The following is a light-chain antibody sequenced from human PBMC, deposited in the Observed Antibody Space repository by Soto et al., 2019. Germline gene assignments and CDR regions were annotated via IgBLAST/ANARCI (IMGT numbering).Light chain of an antibody. CDR2: HDT. Sequence: SYELTQPPSVSVSPRQTASITCSGDNLDDKYVSWYQQKPGQSPVLVIYHDTKRPSGIPERFSGSNSGNTASLTISGTQAMDEADYYCQVWHSTTYGFGTGTKLTVL. CDR1: NLDDKY. CDR3: QVWHSTTYG. V-gene: IGLV3-1*01. J-gene: IGLJ1*01.